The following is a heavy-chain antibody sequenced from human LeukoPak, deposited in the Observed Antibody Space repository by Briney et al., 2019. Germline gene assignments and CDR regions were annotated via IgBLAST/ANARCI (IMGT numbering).Heavy chain of an antibody. CDR3: ARQIPGVGAKNWFDP. CDR2: IYYSGSI. D-gene: IGHD1-26*01. J-gene: IGHJ5*02. CDR1: GGSISSSSYY. Sequence: PSETLSLTCTVSGGSISSSSYYWGWVRQPPGKGLEWIGSIYYSGSIYYNPSLKSRVTISVDTSKNQFSLKLSSVTAADTAVYYCARQIPGVGAKNWFDPWGQGTLVTVSS. V-gene: IGHV4-39*01.